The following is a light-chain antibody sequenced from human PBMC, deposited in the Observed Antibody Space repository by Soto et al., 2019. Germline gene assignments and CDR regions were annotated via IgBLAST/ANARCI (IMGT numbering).Light chain of an antibody. CDR1: SSDVGSYNL. J-gene: IGLJ2*01. CDR3: CSYAGSRTFVV. CDR2: EGS. Sequence: QSVLTQPASVSGSPGQSITISCTGTSSDVGSYNLVSWYQQHPGKAPKLMIYEGSKRPSGVSNRFSGSKSGNTASLTISRIQAEDEADYYCCSYAGSRTFVVFGGGTKQTVL. V-gene: IGLV2-23*03.